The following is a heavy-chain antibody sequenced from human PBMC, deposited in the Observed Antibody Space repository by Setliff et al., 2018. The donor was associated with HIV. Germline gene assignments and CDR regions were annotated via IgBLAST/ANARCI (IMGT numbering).Heavy chain of an antibody. V-gene: IGHV3-23*01. Sequence: GGSLRLSCAASGFTFSSYVMNWVRQAPGKGLEWVSDINDSGGATYYADSVKGRFTISRDNSKNTLYLQMNSLRADDTAVYYCAYGSGSWNYWGQGTLVTVSS. CDR1: GFTFSSYV. J-gene: IGHJ4*02. CDR3: AYGSGSWNY. CDR2: INDSGGAT. D-gene: IGHD3-10*01.